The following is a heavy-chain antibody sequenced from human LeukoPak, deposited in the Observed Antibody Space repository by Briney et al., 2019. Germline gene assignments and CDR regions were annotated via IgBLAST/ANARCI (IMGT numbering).Heavy chain of an antibody. Sequence: GGSLRLSGAASGFTFSSYAMSWVRQAPGKGLEWVSAISGSGGSTYYADSVKGRFTISRDNSKNTLYLQMNSLRAEDTAVYYCAKVRRVFFQLERRVGANGMDVWGQGTTVTVSS. V-gene: IGHV3-23*01. J-gene: IGHJ6*02. CDR3: AKVRRVFFQLERRVGANGMDV. D-gene: IGHD1-26*01. CDR1: GFTFSSYA. CDR2: ISGSGGST.